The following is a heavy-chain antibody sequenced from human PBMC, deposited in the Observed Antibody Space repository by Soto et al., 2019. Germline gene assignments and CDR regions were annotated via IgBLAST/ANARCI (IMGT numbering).Heavy chain of an antibody. V-gene: IGHV4-34*01. CDR3: ARAETTMALYYFDY. J-gene: IGHJ4*02. CDR2: INHSGST. CDR1: GGSFSDYY. Sequence: PSETLSLTCAVYGGSFSDYYWSWIRQPPGKGLEWIGEINHSGSTNYNPSLKSRVTISVDTSKNQFSLNLSSVTAADTAVYYCARAETTMALYYFDYWGQGTLVTVSS. D-gene: IGHD5-18*01.